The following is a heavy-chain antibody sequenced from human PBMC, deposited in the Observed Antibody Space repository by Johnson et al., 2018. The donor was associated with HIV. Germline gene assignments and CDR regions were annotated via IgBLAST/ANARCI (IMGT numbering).Heavy chain of an antibody. CDR1: GFTFSDYY. D-gene: IGHD1-26*01. J-gene: IGHJ3*02. CDR2: ISWNSGRI. V-gene: IGHV3-11*04. Sequence: QVQLVESGGGLVKPGGSLRLSCVASGFTFSDYYMSWIRQAPGKGLEWVSYISWNSGRIGYADSVKGRFTISRDNAKNSLYLQMNSLRAEDTAVYYCARDKTSGGATGAFDIWGQGTMVTVSS. CDR3: ARDKTSGGATGAFDI.